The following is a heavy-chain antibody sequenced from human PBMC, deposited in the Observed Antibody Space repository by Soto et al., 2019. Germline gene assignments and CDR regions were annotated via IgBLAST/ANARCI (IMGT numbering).Heavy chain of an antibody. V-gene: IGHV4-39*01. CDR1: GGSISSSSYY. D-gene: IGHD3-9*01. CDR3: ARRYYDILTGYSSPGMDV. J-gene: IGHJ6*02. Sequence: SETLSLTCTVSGGSISSSSYYWGWIRHPPGKGLEWIGSIYYSGSTYYNPSLKSRVTISVDTSKNQFSLKLSSVTAADTAVYYCARRYYDILTGYSSPGMDVWGQGTTVT. CDR2: IYYSGST.